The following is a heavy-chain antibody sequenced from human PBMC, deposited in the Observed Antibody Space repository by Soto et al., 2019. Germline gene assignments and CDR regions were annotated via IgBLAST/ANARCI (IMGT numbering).Heavy chain of an antibody. J-gene: IGHJ4*02. D-gene: IGHD6-6*01. CDR3: AKDWSTTWGSSPCYFDY. V-gene: IGHV3-30*18. CDR1: GFTCSSSG. Sequence: QVQLVKSGGGVVQPGRSLRLSCAASGFTCSSSGIHWVRQSPGKGLEWVAVISYDGSNKYYADSVKGRFTISRDNSKNTLYLQMNSRRAEDTAVYYCAKDWSTTWGSSPCYFDYWGQGTLVPVSS. CDR2: ISYDGSNK.